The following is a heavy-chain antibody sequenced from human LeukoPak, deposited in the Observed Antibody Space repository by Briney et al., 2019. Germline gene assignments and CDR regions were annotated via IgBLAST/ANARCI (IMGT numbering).Heavy chain of an antibody. D-gene: IGHD3-10*01. J-gene: IGHJ6*02. V-gene: IGHV4-59*01. CDR3: AREPREGSYYYGSGVWYYGMDV. CDR1: GGSISSYY. CDR2: IYYSGST. Sequence: SETLSLTCTVSGGSISSYYWSWIRQPPGKGLKWIGYIYYSGSTNYNPSLKSRVTISVDTSKNQFSLKLSSVTAADTAVYYCAREPREGSYYYGSGVWYYGMDVWGQGTTVAVSS.